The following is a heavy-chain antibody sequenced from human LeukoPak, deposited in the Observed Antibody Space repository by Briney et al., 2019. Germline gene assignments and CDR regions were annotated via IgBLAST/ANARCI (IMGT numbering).Heavy chain of an antibody. CDR3: ATTVAVAGPTGFDP. D-gene: IGHD6-19*01. CDR1: GGSISSSSYY. V-gene: IGHV4-39*01. CDR2: IYYSGST. Sequence: PSEALSPTCTIPGGSISSSSYYWGWIRQPPGKGLEWTGSIYYSGSTYYNPPLKSRVTISVETSQNQFSLKLSSVTAADTAVYYCATTVAVAGPTGFDPWGQGALVTVSS. J-gene: IGHJ5*02.